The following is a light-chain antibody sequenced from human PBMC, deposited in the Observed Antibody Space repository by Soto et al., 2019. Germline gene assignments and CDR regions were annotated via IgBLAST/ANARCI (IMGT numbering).Light chain of an antibody. CDR3: SSYTSRSTPLL. J-gene: IGLJ7*01. CDR2: DVS. Sequence: QSALTQPASVSGSPGQSITISCTGTSSDIGDYNYVSWYQQHPGKAPKLMIYDVSNRPSGVSNRFSGSKSGTTASLTISGLQPEDEADYYCSSYTSRSTPLLFGTGTQLTVL. V-gene: IGLV2-14*03. CDR1: SSDIGDYNY.